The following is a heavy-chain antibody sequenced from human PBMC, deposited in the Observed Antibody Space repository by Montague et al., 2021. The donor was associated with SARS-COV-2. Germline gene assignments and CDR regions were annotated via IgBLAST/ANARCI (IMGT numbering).Heavy chain of an antibody. Sequence: LSLTCAVYSGSFSDFYWTWIRQAPGKGLEWVSSITSSSDYIHYAVSVKGRFTISRDNDRNSLYLLMNSLRAEDTAVYYCARGEMATISESFDLWGQGTMVTVSS. CDR2: ITSSSDYI. J-gene: IGHJ3*01. CDR3: ARGEMATISESFDL. D-gene: IGHD5-24*01. V-gene: IGHV3-11*06. CDR1: SGSFSDFY.